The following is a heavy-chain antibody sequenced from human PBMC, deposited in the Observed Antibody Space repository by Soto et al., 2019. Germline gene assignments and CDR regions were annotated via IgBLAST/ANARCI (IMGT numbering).Heavy chain of an antibody. J-gene: IGHJ5*02. Sequence: SETLSLTCTVSGGSFSSGGYYWSLIRQPPGKGLEWIGYIYYSGNTNYNPSLKSRVIISLDTSKNLFSLKLTSVTAAETAVYYRERIPVDTSTSYWLDPWGQGTLVTVSS. CDR2: IYYSGNT. V-gene: IGHV4-61*08. CDR1: GGSFSSGGYY. CDR3: ERIPVDTSTSYWLDP. D-gene: IGHD5-18*01.